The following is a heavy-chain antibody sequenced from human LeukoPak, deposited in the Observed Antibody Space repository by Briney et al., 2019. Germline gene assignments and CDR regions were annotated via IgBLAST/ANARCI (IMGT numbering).Heavy chain of an antibody. Sequence: PSETLSLTCTVSGGSISSGSYYWSWIRQPAGKGLEWIGRIYTSGSTNYNPSLKSRVTISVDTSKNQFSLKLSSVTAADTAVYYCARETYGGNPWGWFDPWGQGTLVTVSS. CDR2: IYTSGST. V-gene: IGHV4-61*02. D-gene: IGHD4-23*01. J-gene: IGHJ5*02. CDR3: ARETYGGNPWGWFDP. CDR1: GGSISSGSYY.